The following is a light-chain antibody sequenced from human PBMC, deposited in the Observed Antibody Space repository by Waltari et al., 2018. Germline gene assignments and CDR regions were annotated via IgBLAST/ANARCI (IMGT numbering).Light chain of an antibody. CDR2: SAS. CDR3: KQSYNTPFT. J-gene: IGKJ2*01. CDR1: ESISNY. Sequence: DIQMTLSPFSLTSSLGAGVTVTCPSSESISNYVNWYQQKPGSAPKVLIYSASSLQSGVPSRFSGSGSGTDFTLTIISLQPEDSATYYCKQSYNTPFTFGQGTKLEIK. V-gene: IGKV1-39*01.